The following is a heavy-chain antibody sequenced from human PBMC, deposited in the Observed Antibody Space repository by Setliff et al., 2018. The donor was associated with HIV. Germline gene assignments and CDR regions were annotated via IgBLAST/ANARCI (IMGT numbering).Heavy chain of an antibody. V-gene: IGHV1-3*01. CDR1: GYTFTNDA. Sequence: ASVKVSCKASGYTFTNDAIQWVRQAPGQGLEWMGWINAGNGSTKYSQKFQGRVTITADESTSTAYMELSSLRSEATGVYYCAREPDSNPYDYWGQGALVTVSS. D-gene: IGHD4-4*01. CDR2: INAGNGST. CDR3: AREPDSNPYDY. J-gene: IGHJ4*02.